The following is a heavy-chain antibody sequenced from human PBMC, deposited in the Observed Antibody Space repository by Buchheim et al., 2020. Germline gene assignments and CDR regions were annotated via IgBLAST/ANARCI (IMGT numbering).Heavy chain of an antibody. D-gene: IGHD1-1*01. V-gene: IGHV4-30-4*08. CDR2: ISYSETT. J-gene: IGHJ4*02. CDR1: GASINSANSY. Sequence: QVQLQESGPGLVKPSQTLSLTCTVSGASINSANSYWSWLRQPPGKGLEWIAYISYSETTSYNPSLRSRPTISLDVSKRQFYLTLSSVTAADTAVYYCGRGLNVFDSWGQGTL. CDR3: GRGLNVFDS.